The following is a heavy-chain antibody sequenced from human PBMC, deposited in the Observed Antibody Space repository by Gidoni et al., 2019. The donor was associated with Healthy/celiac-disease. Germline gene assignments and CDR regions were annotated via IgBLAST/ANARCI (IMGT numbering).Heavy chain of an antibody. Sequence: QVQLQQWGAGLLKPSETLSLTCAVYGGSFSGYYWSWIRQPPGKGLEWSGEINHSGSTNYNPSLKSRVTISVDTSKNQFSLKLSSVTAADTAVYYCARGPFVRYSYGFNWFDPWGQGTLVTVSS. D-gene: IGHD5-18*01. J-gene: IGHJ5*02. CDR1: GGSFSGYY. CDR2: INHSGST. V-gene: IGHV4-34*01. CDR3: ARGPFVRYSYGFNWFDP.